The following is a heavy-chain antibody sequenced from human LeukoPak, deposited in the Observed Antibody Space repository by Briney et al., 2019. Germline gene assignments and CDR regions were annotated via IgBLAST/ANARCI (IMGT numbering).Heavy chain of an antibody. J-gene: IGHJ3*02. CDR3: ARDTALWTFDI. D-gene: IGHD2-21*02. Sequence: SQTLSLTCTVSGDSISSGSYYWTWIRQPAGKGLEWIGRIYTSGSTINNPSLKNTNYNPSLKSRLTMSVDRSKNQFSLKMTSVTVADTAMYYCARDTALWTFDIWGQGTMVTVSS. V-gene: IGHV4-61*02. CDR2: IYTSGSTINNPSLKNT. CDR1: GDSISSGSYY.